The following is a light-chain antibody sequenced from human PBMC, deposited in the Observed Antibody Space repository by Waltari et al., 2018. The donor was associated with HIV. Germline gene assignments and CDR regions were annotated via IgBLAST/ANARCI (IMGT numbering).Light chain of an antibody. Sequence: SFDLIQPPSVSVSPGQTAALTCSGDKLGSKYACWFQQKPGPSPVLVISQASNRPSGIPERFSGSKAGNTATLTITGTQAMDEADYYCHSWDTNNVQVFGGGTKLTVL. CDR2: QAS. J-gene: IGLJ3*02. CDR1: KLGSKY. CDR3: HSWDTNNVQV. V-gene: IGLV3-1*01.